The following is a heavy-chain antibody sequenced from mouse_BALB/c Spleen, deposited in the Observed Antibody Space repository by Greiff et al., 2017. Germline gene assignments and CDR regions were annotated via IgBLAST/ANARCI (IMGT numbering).Heavy chain of an antibody. Sequence: EVQLQQSGAELVKPGASVTLSCTASGFNIKDTYMHWVKQRPEQGLEWIGRIDPANGNTKYDPKFQGKATITADTSSNTAYLQLSSLTSEDTAVYYCARSIYYRDDDYWGQGTSLTVSS. CDR1: GFNIKDTY. J-gene: IGHJ2*02. CDR3: ARSIYYRDDDY. D-gene: IGHD2-14*01. CDR2: IDPANGNT. V-gene: IGHV14-3*02.